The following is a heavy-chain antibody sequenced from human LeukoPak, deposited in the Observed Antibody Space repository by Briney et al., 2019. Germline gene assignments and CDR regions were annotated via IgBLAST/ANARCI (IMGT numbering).Heavy chain of an antibody. CDR2: ISYDGSNK. J-gene: IGHJ4*02. CDR3: ARQESLVVVILDY. V-gene: IGHV3-30-3*01. D-gene: IGHD2-21*01. CDR1: GFTFSSYA. Sequence: GRSLRLSCAASGFTFSSYAMHWVRQAPGKGLEWVAVISYDGSNKYYADSVKGRFTISRDNSKNTLYLQMNSLRAEDTAVYYCARQESLVVVILDYWGQGTLVTVSS.